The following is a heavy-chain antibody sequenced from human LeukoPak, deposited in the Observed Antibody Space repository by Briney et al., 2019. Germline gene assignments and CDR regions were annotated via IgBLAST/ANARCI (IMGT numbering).Heavy chain of an antibody. D-gene: IGHD2-15*01. Sequence: SETLSLTCTVSGGSISSYYWSWIRQPAGKGLEWIGRIYSSGSTNYNPSLKSRVTISVDTSKNQFSLKLSSVTAADTAVYYCARGGGKLGYCSGGSCYSGNWFDPWGQGTLVTVSS. CDR2: IYSSGST. V-gene: IGHV4-4*07. J-gene: IGHJ5*02. CDR3: ARGGGKLGYCSGGSCYSGNWFDP. CDR1: GGSISSYY.